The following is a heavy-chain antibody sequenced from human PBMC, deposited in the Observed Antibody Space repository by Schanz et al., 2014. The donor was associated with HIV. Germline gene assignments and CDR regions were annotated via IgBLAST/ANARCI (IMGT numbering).Heavy chain of an antibody. Sequence: QVQLVQSGAEVKKPGASVKVSCKASGYTFSDYYIHRVRQAPGQGLEWMGWINPKTGGTNLAQMFQGRIAVTRDTSINTAYLEVSRLRSDDTAVFYCARSRYHQFVGHFDYWGQGSLVTVSS. CDR3: ARSRYHQFVGHFDY. V-gene: IGHV1-2*02. D-gene: IGHD3-16*02. J-gene: IGHJ4*02. CDR1: GYTFSDYY. CDR2: INPKTGGT.